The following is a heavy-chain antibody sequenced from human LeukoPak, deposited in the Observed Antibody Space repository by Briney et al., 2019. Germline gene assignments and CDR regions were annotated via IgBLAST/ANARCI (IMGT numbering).Heavy chain of an antibody. CDR3: AKGYQPLDY. CDR2: ISSSGSTI. J-gene: IGHJ4*02. Sequence: GGSLRLSCAASGFTFSSYEMNWVRQAPGKGLEWVSYISSSGSTIYYADSVKGRFTISRDNSKNTLYLQMNSLRAEDTAVYYCAKGYQPLDYWGQGTLVTVSS. D-gene: IGHD2-2*01. CDR1: GFTFSSYE. V-gene: IGHV3-48*03.